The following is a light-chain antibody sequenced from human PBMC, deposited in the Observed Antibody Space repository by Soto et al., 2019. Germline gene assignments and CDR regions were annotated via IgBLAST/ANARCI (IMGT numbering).Light chain of an antibody. J-gene: IGKJ1*01. CDR3: QQYGSSPWT. V-gene: IGKV3-20*01. Sequence: EIVLTQAPGTLSLSPXERATLSCRASQSVSSSYLAWYQQKPGQAPRLLIYGASSRATGIPDRFSGSGSGTDFTLTISRLEPDDFAVYYCQQYGSSPWTFGQGTKVDI. CDR1: QSVSSSY. CDR2: GAS.